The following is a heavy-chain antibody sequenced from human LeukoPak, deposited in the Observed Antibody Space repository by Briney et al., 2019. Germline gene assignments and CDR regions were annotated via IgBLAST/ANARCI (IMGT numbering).Heavy chain of an antibody. Sequence: SETLSLTCTVSGGSISSYYWSWIRQPPGKGLEWIGYIYYSGSTNYNPSLKGRVTISVDTSKNQFSLRLSSVTAADTAVYYCAREAHYDYVWGSYRYFDYWGQGTLVTVSS. CDR3: AREAHYDYVWGSYRYFDY. CDR2: IYYSGST. CDR1: GGSISSYY. J-gene: IGHJ4*02. V-gene: IGHV4-59*01. D-gene: IGHD3-16*02.